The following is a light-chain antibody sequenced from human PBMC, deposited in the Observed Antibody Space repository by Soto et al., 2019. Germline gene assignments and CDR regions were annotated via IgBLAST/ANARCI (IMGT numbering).Light chain of an antibody. CDR3: QQYDTSPPMYT. CDR2: ATS. Sequence: EIVLTQSPGTLSLSPGERSTLSCISSQSFDSTYLAWYQQKPDQSPRLLIYATSTRAAGIPDRFSGSGSGTDFTLTISRLEPDDVAVYYCQQYDTSPPMYTFGQGTKVDIK. V-gene: IGKV3-20*01. CDR1: QSFDSTY. J-gene: IGKJ2*01.